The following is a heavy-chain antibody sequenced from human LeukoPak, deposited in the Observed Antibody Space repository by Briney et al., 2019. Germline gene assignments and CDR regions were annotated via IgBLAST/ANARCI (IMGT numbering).Heavy chain of an antibody. CDR2: ISSSSGYI. J-gene: IGHJ4*02. CDR1: GFTFSDYT. V-gene: IGHV3-21*01. Sequence: GGSLRLSCAASGFTFSDYTMNWVRQAPGKGLEWVSSISSSSGYIYYADSVKGRFTISRDNAKNSLYLQMNSLRAEDTAVYYCARAVATGSDSQIDYWGQGTLVTVSS. CDR3: ARAVATGSDSQIDY. D-gene: IGHD5-12*01.